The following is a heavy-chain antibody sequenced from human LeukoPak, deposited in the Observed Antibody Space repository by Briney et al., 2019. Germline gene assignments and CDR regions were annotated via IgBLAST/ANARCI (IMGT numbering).Heavy chain of an antibody. J-gene: IGHJ3*02. V-gene: IGHV3-30*04. CDR3: AGENFDI. CDR1: GFSFTKYA. Sequence: GGSLRLSCAASGFSFTKYAMDWVRQAPGKGLEWVAIISKDGSMRYYADSVKGRFTVSRDNSNNAVYLQMNSLKSEDTAVYYCAGENFDIWGQGTMVTVSA. CDR2: ISKDGSMR.